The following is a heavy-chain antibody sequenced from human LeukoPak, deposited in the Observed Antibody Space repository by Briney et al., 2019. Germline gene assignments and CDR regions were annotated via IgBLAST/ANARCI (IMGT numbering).Heavy chain of an antibody. D-gene: IGHD3-22*01. Sequence: GGSLRLSCAASGFTFSSYAMSWVRQAPGKGLEWVLAISAGGSTYYADSVKGRFTISRDNSRNTLYLQMNSLRAEDTGVYYCAKRGQYYYDSSGYYYQDWGQGTLVIVSS. CDR2: ISAGGST. J-gene: IGHJ4*02. CDR3: AKRGQYYYDSSGYYYQD. V-gene: IGHV3-23*01. CDR1: GFTFSSYA.